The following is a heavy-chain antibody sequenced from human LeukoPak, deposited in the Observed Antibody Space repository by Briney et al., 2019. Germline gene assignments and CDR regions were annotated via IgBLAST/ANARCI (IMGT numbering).Heavy chain of an antibody. V-gene: IGHV4-30-4*01. CDR3: ARGTSLSHGGLVY. Sequence: SETLSLTCTVSGGSISSGDYYWSWIRQPPGKGLEWIGFIYYIGNTYYNPSLKSRITISVDTSKNQFSLKLSSVTAADTAVYYCARGTSLSHGGLVYWGQGTLVTVSS. CDR2: IYYIGNT. J-gene: IGHJ4*02. CDR1: GGSISSGDYY. D-gene: IGHD2-2*01.